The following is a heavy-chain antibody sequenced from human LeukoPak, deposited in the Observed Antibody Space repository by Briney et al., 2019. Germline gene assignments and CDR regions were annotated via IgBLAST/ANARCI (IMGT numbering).Heavy chain of an antibody. V-gene: IGHV3-30-3*01. CDR1: GLTFNTYA. Sequence: QPGRSLRLSCAASGLTFNTYAMHWVRQAPGKGLEWVAVISYDGNNKFYADSVKGRFTISRDNSKNTLYLQMNSLRADDTAVYYCAKDAVSYSYGYAQDHWGQGTLVTVSS. J-gene: IGHJ4*02. CDR3: AKDAVSYSYGYAQDH. D-gene: IGHD5-18*01. CDR2: ISYDGNNK.